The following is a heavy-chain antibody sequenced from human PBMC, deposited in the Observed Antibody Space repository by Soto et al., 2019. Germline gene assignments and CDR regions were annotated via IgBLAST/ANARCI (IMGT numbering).Heavy chain of an antibody. V-gene: IGHV3-13*04. D-gene: IGHD7-27*01. CDR2: IDTAGKL. Sequence: EVQLVESGGGLVQPGGSLRLSCAASGFTLSSYDMQWVRQVTGKGLEWVSGIDTAGKLYYPGSVKGRFTISRENAKNSLHLQMDSLRVEDTAVYYCAREQTGDGLRGFDIWGQGTMVTVSS. CDR3: AREQTGDGLRGFDI. CDR1: GFTLSSYD. J-gene: IGHJ3*02.